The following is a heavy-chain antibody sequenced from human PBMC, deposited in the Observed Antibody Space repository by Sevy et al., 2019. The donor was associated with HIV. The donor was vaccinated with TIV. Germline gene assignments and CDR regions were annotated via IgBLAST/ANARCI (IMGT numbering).Heavy chain of an antibody. J-gene: IGHJ4*02. V-gene: IGHV3-15*01. CDR1: GFTFSNAW. CDR3: TTSITIFGVVINEGY. D-gene: IGHD3-3*01. CDR2: IKSKTDGGTT. Sequence: GGSLRLSCAASGFTFSNAWMSWVRQAPGKGLEWVGRIKSKTDGGTTDYAAPVKGRFTISRDDSKNTLYLQMNSLKTEDTAVYYCTTSITIFGVVINEGYWCQGTLVTVSS.